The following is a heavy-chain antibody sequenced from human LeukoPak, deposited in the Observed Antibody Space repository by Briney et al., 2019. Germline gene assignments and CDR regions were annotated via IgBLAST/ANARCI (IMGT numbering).Heavy chain of an antibody. J-gene: IGHJ4*02. CDR3: ARALTCDSSGLNFDY. CDR2: INHSGST. V-gene: IGHV4-34*01. D-gene: IGHD3-22*01. Sequence: SETLSLTCAVYGGSFSGYYWSWIRQPPGKGLEWIGEINHSGSTNYNPSLKSRVTISVDTSKNQFSLKLSSVTAADTAVYYCARALTCDSSGLNFDYWGQGTLVTVSS. CDR1: GGSFSGYY.